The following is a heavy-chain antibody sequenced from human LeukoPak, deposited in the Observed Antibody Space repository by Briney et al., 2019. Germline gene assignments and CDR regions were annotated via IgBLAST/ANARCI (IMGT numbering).Heavy chain of an antibody. Sequence: ASVSVSCGASGYTFTIYGISWVRQAPGQGVEWVGWISAYNGNTNYAQRLQGRVTMTTDPSPSTAYMELRSLRSDDTAVYYCARDISGYYRWDPDFDYWGQGTLVTVPS. CDR1: GYTFTIYG. V-gene: IGHV1-18*01. D-gene: IGHD3-22*01. J-gene: IGHJ4*02. CDR3: ARDISGYYRWDPDFDY. CDR2: ISAYNGNT.